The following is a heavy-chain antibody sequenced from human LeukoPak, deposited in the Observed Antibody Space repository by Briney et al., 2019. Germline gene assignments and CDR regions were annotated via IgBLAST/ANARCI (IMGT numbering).Heavy chain of an antibody. Sequence: GGSLRLSCAASGFTFSTYGMHWVRQAPGKGLEWVAVIWYDGSNKYYADSVRGRFTISRDNSKNTLYLQMNSLRAEDTAVYYCASDYGGNFHYWGRGTLVTVSS. J-gene: IGHJ4*02. CDR1: GFTFSTYG. CDR3: ASDYGGNFHY. V-gene: IGHV3-33*01. D-gene: IGHD4-23*01. CDR2: IWYDGSNK.